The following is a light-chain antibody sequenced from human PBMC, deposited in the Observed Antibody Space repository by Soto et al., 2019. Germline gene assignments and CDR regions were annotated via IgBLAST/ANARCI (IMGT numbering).Light chain of an antibody. J-gene: IGKJ3*01. CDR1: QGISNY. Sequence: DIHMTQSPSSLSASVGDRVTITCRASQGISNYLAWYQQKPGKVPKLLIYAASTLQSGVPSRFSGSGSGTDFTLTISSLQPEDVATYYCQKYNSACFGPGTKVDIK. CDR2: AAS. V-gene: IGKV1-27*01. CDR3: QKYNSAC.